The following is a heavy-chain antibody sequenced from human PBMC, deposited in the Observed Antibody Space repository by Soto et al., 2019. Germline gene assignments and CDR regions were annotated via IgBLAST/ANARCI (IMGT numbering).Heavy chain of an antibody. CDR2: LYDVDGS. CDR3: ATWHEREHAFDV. V-gene: IGHV3-53*01. D-gene: IGHD1-1*01. CDR1: GLTISGKKY. J-gene: IGHJ3*01. Sequence: DVQLVESGGGLIQPGESLRMSCAAFGLTISGKKYVAWVRQAPGKGLEWVSALYDVDGSFYADSVTGRFTTSSDSSKTTVYLQMNDLRPDDTAVYYCATWHEREHAFDVWGQGTTVTISS.